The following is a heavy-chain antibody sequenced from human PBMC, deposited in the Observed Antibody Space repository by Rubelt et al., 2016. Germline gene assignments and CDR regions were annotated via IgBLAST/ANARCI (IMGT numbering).Heavy chain of an antibody. CDR3: AKDLMLAAAPPSDY. D-gene: IGHD6-13*01. Sequence: EVQLVESGGGLIQPGGSLRLSCTASGFTFSSYVMSWVRQAPGKGLEWVSSISGSGGGTYYADSVKGRFTISRDNSKNTLYLQMNSLRAEDTALYYCAKDLMLAAAPPSDYWGQGILVTVSS. V-gene: IGHV3-23*04. CDR2: ISGSGGGT. J-gene: IGHJ4*02. CDR1: GFTFSSYV.